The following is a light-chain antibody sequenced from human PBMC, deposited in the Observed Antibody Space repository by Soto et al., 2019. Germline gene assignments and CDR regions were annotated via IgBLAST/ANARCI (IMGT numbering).Light chain of an antibody. CDR1: SSDVGGYNF. CDR2: DVS. V-gene: IGLV2-11*01. Sequence: QSVLTQPRSVSGSPGQSVTISCTGTSSDVGGYNFVSWYQQYPGKAPKLMIYDVSKRPSGVPDRFSGSKSGNTASLTISGLQVEDEAEYYCCSYTRSSTLVFGGGTKLTVL. J-gene: IGLJ2*01. CDR3: CSYTRSSTLV.